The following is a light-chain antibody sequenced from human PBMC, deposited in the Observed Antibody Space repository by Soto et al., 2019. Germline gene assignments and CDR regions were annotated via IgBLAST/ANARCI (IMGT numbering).Light chain of an antibody. J-gene: IGKJ4*01. Sequence: DIQMTQSPSTLSASVGDRVTITCRASQSISNSLAWYQQKPGKAPNLLIYKASSLESGVPSRFSGSGSGTECPLTISSLQHDDFATYYCRQYVSYPVTFGGGTKVEMK. CDR1: QSISNS. V-gene: IGKV1-5*03. CDR2: KAS. CDR3: RQYVSYPVT.